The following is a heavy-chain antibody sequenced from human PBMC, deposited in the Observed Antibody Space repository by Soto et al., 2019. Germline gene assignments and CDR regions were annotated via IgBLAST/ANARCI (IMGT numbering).Heavy chain of an antibody. CDR2: FIPIFRTL. Sequence: QVQLIQSEAEVKKPGSSVRVSCTASGGIFGSHGFSWVRQAPGQRLEWVGGFIPIFRTLTYTEKIQARVRIAADESTNTVYLDLSSLTSEDTAVYYCVRDRRIYYSDPHDEFVASDYEVWGQGTMGSVSS. CDR1: GGIFGSHG. V-gene: IGHV1-69*01. J-gene: IGHJ3*01. D-gene: IGHD3-22*01. CDR3: VRDRRIYYSDPHDEFVASDYEV.